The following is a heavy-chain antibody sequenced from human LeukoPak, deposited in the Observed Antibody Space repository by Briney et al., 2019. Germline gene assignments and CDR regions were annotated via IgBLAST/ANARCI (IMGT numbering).Heavy chain of an antibody. J-gene: IGHJ5*02. CDR2: ISWNSGSI. Sequence: GGSLRLSCAASGFTFDDYAMHWVRQAPGKGLEWVSGISWNSGSIGYADSVKGRFTISRDNAKNSLYLQMNSLRAEDTAVYYCASLWFGELLYRENWFDPWGQGTLVTVSS. CDR1: GFTFDDYA. V-gene: IGHV3-9*01. CDR3: ASLWFGELLYRENWFDP. D-gene: IGHD3-10*01.